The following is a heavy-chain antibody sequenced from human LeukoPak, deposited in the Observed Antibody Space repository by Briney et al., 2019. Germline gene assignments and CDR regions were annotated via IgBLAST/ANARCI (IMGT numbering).Heavy chain of an antibody. J-gene: IGHJ3*02. CDR3: ASIGLRYFDWLLYPPDAFDI. Sequence: SETLSLTCTVSGYSISSGYYWGWIRQPPGKGLEWIGSIYHSGSTYYNPSLKSRVTISVDTSKNQFSLKLSSVTAADTAVYYCASIGLRYFDWLLYPPDAFDIWGQGTMITVSS. CDR2: IYHSGST. D-gene: IGHD3-9*01. V-gene: IGHV4-38-2*02. CDR1: GYSISSGYY.